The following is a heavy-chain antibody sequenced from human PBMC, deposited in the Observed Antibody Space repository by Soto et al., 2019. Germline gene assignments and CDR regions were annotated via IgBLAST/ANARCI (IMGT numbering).Heavy chain of an antibody. V-gene: IGHV4-59*01. D-gene: IGHD6-13*01. J-gene: IGHJ4*02. CDR1: GGSISSYF. CDR2: VYYTGTT. CDR3: ARDLAAVPRAFDY. Sequence: TSETLSLTCTVSGGSISSYFYIWVRQPPGKGLEWIGSVYYTGTTDYNPSLKSRVTISVDTSKTQFSLNLRSVTAGDTAVYYCARDLAAVPRAFDYWGRGTLVTVSS.